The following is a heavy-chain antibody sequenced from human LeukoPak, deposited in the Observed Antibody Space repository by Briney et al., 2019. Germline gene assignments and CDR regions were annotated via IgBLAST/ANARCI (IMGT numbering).Heavy chain of an antibody. V-gene: IGHV4-31*03. D-gene: IGHD3-9*01. J-gene: IGHJ4*02. CDR3: ARLYDILTGYPYYFDY. Sequence: SETLSLTCTVSGGSINSGDYYWSWIRQHPGKSLEWIGYIFYTGSTYYNPSLKSRVSISVDTSRNQFSLKLSSVTAADTAVYYCARLYDILTGYPYYFDYWGQGTLVTVSS. CDR1: GGSINSGDYY. CDR2: IFYTGST.